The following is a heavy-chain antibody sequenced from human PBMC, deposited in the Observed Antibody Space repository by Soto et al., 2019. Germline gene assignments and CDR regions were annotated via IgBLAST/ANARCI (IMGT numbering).Heavy chain of an antibody. V-gene: IGHV4-39*01. CDR1: AASSGRSSYF. CDR2: LYYSGSA. Sequence: TLSLTCTVSAASSGRSSYFWGWIRQPPGKGLEWIGSLYYSGSAYYNPSLYSRVTISADTSKNLLSLKLRSVTAADTAVYYCARRDRGGNGGKSFPFWGQGTLVTVSS. D-gene: IGHD5-12*01. J-gene: IGHJ4*02. CDR3: ARRDRGGNGGKSFPF.